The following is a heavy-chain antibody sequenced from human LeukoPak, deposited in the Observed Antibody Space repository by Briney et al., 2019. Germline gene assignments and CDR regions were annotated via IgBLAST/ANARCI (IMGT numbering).Heavy chain of an antibody. Sequence: GASVKVSCKASGYTFTSYGISWVRQAPGQGLEWMGWISAYNGNTDYAQKLQGRVTMTTDTSTSTAYMELRSLRSDDTAVYYCARDSLNSSGHGGFDPWGQGTLVTVSS. J-gene: IGHJ5*02. V-gene: IGHV1-18*01. CDR2: ISAYNGNT. CDR3: ARDSLNSSGHGGFDP. CDR1: GYTFTSYG. D-gene: IGHD6-19*01.